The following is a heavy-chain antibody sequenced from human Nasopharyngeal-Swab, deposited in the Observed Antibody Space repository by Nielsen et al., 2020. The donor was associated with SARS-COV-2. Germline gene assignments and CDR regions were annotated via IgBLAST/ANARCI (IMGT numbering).Heavy chain of an antibody. J-gene: IGHJ4*02. D-gene: IGHD4-17*01. CDR1: GFTFSSYA. V-gene: IGHV3-30*04. Sequence: GGSLRLSCAASGFTFSSYAMHWVRQAPGKGLEWVAVISYDGSNKYYADSVKGRFTISRDNSKNTLYLQMNSLRAEDTAVYYCARGSTVTYLDYWGQGTLVTVSS. CDR3: ARGSTVTYLDY. CDR2: ISYDGSNK.